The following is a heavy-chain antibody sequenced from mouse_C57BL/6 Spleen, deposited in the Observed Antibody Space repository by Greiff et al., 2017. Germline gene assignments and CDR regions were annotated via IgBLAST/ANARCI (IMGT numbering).Heavy chain of an antibody. Sequence: QVQLQQPGAELVMPGASVKLSCKASGYTFTSYWMHWVKQRPGQGLEWIGEIDPSDSYTNYNQKFKGKSTLAVDKSSSTAYMQLSSLTSEDSAVYYCAIRLRWFAYWGQGTLVTVSA. J-gene: IGHJ3*01. CDR2: IDPSDSYT. V-gene: IGHV1-69*01. D-gene: IGHD3-2*02. CDR3: AIRLRWFAY. CDR1: GYTFTSYW.